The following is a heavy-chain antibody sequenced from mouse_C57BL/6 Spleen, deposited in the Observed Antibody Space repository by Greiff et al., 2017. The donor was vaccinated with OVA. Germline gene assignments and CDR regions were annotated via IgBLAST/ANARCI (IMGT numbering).Heavy chain of an antibody. CDR2: ISSGSSTI. D-gene: IGHD2-4*01. Sequence: EVKLMESGGGLVKPGGSLKLSCAASGFTFSDYGMHWVRQAPEKGLEWVAYISSGSSTIYYADTVKGRFTISRDNAKNTLFLQMTSLRSEDTAMYYCARLGDYDDAMDYWGQGTSVTVSS. V-gene: IGHV5-17*01. CDR3: ARLGDYDDAMDY. CDR1: GFTFSDYG. J-gene: IGHJ4*01.